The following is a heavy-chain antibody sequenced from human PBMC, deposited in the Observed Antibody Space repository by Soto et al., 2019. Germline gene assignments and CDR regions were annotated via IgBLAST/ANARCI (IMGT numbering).Heavy chain of an antibody. D-gene: IGHD3-22*01. CDR1: GFTVSSNY. CDR2: IYSGGST. CDR3: AREYYYDSSGYPAYGMDV. V-gene: IGHV3-53*01. Sequence: GSLRLSCAASGFTVSSNYMSWVRQAPGKGLEWVSVIYSGGSTYYADSVKGRFTISRDNSKNTLYLQMNSLRAEDTAVYYCAREYYYDSSGYPAYGMDVWGQGTTVTVTS. J-gene: IGHJ6*02.